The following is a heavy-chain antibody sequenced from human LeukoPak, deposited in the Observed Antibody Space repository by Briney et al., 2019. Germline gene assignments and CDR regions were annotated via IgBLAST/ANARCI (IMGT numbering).Heavy chain of an antibody. V-gene: IGHV3-30*18. CDR3: AKEGRISGGGPVTMGFY. CDR2: ISYDGSNK. CDR1: GFTFTTYG. J-gene: IGHJ4*02. D-gene: IGHD4-17*01. Sequence: GGSLRLSCAASGFTFTTYGMHWVRQAPGKGLDWVSVISYDGSNKYYGDSVKGRFTISRDNSKNTLYLQMNSLRAEDTAVYYCAKEGRISGGGPVTMGFYWGQGTLVTVSS.